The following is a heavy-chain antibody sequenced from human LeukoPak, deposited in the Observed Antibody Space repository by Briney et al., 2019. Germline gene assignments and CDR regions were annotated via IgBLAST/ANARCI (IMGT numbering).Heavy chain of an antibody. CDR1: GASFNSDDQY. J-gene: IGHJ4*02. CDR2: IHPSGML. D-gene: IGHD3-22*01. V-gene: IGHV4-31*03. CDR3: SRGLDSRKLGY. Sequence: SQTLPLTCTVSGASFNSDDQYWNWIRQSPGKGLEWIGSIHPSGMLCNNPSLESRVTMSRDTSKNQFSLNLNSATAADTAVYFCSRGLDSRKLGYWGQGILVTVSS.